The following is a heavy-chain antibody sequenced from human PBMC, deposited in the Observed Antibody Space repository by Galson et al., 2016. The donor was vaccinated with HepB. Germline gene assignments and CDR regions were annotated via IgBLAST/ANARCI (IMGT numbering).Heavy chain of an antibody. V-gene: IGHV3-11*01. CDR1: GFSFSDYY. D-gene: IGHD6-25*01. J-gene: IGHJ1*01. CDR3: ATGGQRYFEH. CDR2: ISSSGKTT. Sequence: SLRLSCAASGFSFSDYYMSWIRQAPGKGPEWVSYISSSGKTTYYADSVKGRFTISRDNAKNSLHLQLNSLRADDTAVYYCATGGQRYFEHWGQGTLVSVSS.